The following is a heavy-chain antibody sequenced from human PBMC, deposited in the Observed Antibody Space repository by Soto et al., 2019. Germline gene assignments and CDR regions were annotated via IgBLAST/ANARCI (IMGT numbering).Heavy chain of an antibody. V-gene: IGHV4-4*02. J-gene: IGHJ4*02. CDR1: AGTISSSTW. CDR3: ARSRGYYDTSGYYYY. Sequence: SETLSLTCAVSAGTISSSTWWRWVRPPPGKGLEWIGDIYHGGSTHYTPSLKSRVTISVDKSKNQVSLKLSSATAADTAVYYCARSRGYYDTSGYYYYWGQGNLVTVS. D-gene: IGHD3-22*01. CDR2: IYHGGST.